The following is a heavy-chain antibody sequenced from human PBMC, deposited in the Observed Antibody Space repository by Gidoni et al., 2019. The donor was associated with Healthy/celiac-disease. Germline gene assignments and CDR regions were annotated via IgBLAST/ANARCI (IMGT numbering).Heavy chain of an antibody. J-gene: IGHJ3*02. V-gene: IGHV3-48*01. D-gene: IGHD6-19*01. CDR2: ISSSSSTI. CDR1: GFTFSSYS. CDR3: ARDPTYIAVAGTAFDI. Sequence: EVQLVESGGGLVQPGGSLRLSCAASGFTFSSYSMNWVRQAPGKGLEWVSYISSSSSTIYYADSVKGRFTSSRDNAKNSLYLQMNSLRAEDTAVYYCARDPTYIAVAGTAFDIWGQGTMVTVSS.